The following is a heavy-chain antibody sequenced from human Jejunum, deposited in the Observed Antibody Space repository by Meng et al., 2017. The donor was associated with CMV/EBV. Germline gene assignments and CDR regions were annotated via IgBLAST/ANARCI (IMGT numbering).Heavy chain of an antibody. V-gene: IGHV3-21*01. CDR1: GFTCISYD. CDR3: ARAGHLIHSWFDP. J-gene: IGHJ5*02. D-gene: IGHD2-8*01. Sequence: ASGFTCISYDMNWVRQAPGKGLEWVASIFTRSAHIYYADSVQGRFTISRDDAKGSLYLQMNSLRVEDTALYYCARAGHLIHSWFDPWGQGTLVTVSS. CDR2: IFTRSAHI.